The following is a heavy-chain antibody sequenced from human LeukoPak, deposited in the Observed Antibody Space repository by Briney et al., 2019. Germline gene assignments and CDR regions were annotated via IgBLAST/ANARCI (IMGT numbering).Heavy chain of an antibody. CDR1: GFTFSSYG. CDR2: ISYDGSNK. J-gene: IGHJ6*02. CDR3: ARDTALYYYYGMDV. V-gene: IGHV3-30*03. Sequence: GRSLRLSCAASGFTFSSYGMHWVRQAPGKGLEWVAVISYDGSNKYYADSVKGRFTISRDNSKNTLYLQMNSLRAEDTAVYYCARDTALYYYYGMDVWGQGTTVTVSS. D-gene: IGHD2-21*02.